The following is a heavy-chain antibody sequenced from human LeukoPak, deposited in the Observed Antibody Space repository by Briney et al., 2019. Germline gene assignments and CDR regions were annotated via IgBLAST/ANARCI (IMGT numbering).Heavy chain of an antibody. D-gene: IGHD1-26*01. J-gene: IGHJ4*02. CDR1: GGSISSYY. V-gene: IGHV4-4*07. CDR3: ARGERSYYDY. CDR2: IYISGST. Sequence: SETLSLTCTVSGGSISSYYWSWIRQPAGKGLEWIGRIYISGSTNYIPSLKSRVTMSVDTSKRQFSLKLSSVTAADTAVYFCARGERSYYDYWGQGTLVTVSS.